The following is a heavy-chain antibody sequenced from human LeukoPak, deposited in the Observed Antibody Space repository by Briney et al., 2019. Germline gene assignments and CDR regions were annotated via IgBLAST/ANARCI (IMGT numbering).Heavy chain of an antibody. D-gene: IGHD5-18*01. Sequence: GGSLRLSCAASGFTFSSYWMHWARQAPGKGLVWVSRINSDVSSTTYADSVKGRFTISRDNAKNTLYLQMNSLRAEDTGVYYCARGNQRILDYWGQGTLVTVSS. CDR2: INSDVSST. CDR1: GFTFSSYW. V-gene: IGHV3-74*03. J-gene: IGHJ4*02. CDR3: ARGNQRILDY.